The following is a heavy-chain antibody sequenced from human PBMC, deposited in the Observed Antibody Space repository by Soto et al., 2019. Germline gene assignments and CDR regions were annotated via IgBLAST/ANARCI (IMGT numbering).Heavy chain of an antibody. J-gene: IGHJ4*02. CDR2: ISYDGSNK. V-gene: IGHV3-30*18. CDR3: AKDKPGYFDY. CDR1: GFTFSSYG. Sequence: VQLVESGGGVVQPGRSLRLSCAASGFTFSSYGMHWVRQAPGKGLEWVAVISYDGSNKYYADSVKGRFTISRDNSKNTLYLQMNSLRAEDTAVYYCAKDKPGYFDYWGQGTLVTVSS.